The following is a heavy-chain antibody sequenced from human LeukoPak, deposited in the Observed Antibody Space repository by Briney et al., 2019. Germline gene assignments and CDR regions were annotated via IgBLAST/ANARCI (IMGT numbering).Heavy chain of an antibody. CDR1: GGSFSGYY. CDR3: ARDYYDSSGDAFDI. Sequence: SEPLSLTCAVYGGSFSGYYWSWIRQPPGKGLEWIGEINHSGSTNYNPSLKSRVTISVDTSKNQFSLKLSSVTAADTAVYYCARDYYDSSGDAFDIWGQGTMVTVSS. V-gene: IGHV4-34*01. D-gene: IGHD3-22*01. CDR2: INHSGST. J-gene: IGHJ3*02.